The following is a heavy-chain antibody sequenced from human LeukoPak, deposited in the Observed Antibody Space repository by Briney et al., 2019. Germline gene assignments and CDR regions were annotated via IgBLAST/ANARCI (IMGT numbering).Heavy chain of an antibody. CDR3: ARGSTVGATESLGFDY. J-gene: IGHJ4*02. D-gene: IGHD1-26*01. Sequence: GASVKVSSKASGYTFTVYYMHWVRQAPGQGLEWMGWINPNSGDTHYAQKFQGRVTMTRDTSISTAYMELSRLRSDDTAVYYCARGSTVGATESLGFDYWGQGTPVTVSS. CDR1: GYTFTVYY. V-gene: IGHV1-2*02. CDR2: INPNSGDT.